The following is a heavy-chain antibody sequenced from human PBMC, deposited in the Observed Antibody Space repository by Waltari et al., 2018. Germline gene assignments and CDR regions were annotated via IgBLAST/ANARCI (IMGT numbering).Heavy chain of an antibody. CDR3: ARDDVDSSNFEGF. Sequence: QLVQSGAEVKKPGASVKVSCKASGYIFSNYGITWVRKAPGQGPEWMGWIYPYNGNTKYEQNCQGRVTMTTDTSTTTAYMEIRSLRSDDTAIYYCARDDVDSSNFEGFWGQGTLVTVSS. D-gene: IGHD6-13*01. J-gene: IGHJ4*02. CDR1: GYIFSNYG. V-gene: IGHV1-18*01. CDR2: IYPYNGNT.